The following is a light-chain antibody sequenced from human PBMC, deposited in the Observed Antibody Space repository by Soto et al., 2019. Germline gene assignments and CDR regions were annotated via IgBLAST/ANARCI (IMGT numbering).Light chain of an antibody. CDR3: QQYDNWPPLT. CDR1: QSVSSN. J-gene: IGKJ4*01. CDR2: GAS. Sequence: EIVMTQSPATLSVSPGARAPLSCWASQSVSSNLAWYQQKSGQAPRLLMYGASTRATGIPARFSGSGSGTEFTLTISSLQSEDFAVYYCQQYDNWPPLTFGGGTKVDIK. V-gene: IGKV3-15*01.